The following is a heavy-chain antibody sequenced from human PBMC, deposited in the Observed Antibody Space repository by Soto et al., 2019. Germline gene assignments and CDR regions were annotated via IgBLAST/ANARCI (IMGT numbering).Heavy chain of an antibody. V-gene: IGHV3-74*01. J-gene: IGHJ6*02. CDR1: GSTFSNDW. CDR2: INSDGSST. CDR3: ARDRSYSLDV. Sequence: EVQLVESGGGLLQPGGSLRLSCAVSGSTFSNDWMHWVRQAPGKGLVWVSHINSDGSSTNYADSVKGRFTIARDNAKNTVYLHMNSLRAEDTAVYYCARDRSYSLDVWGQGTTVTVSS.